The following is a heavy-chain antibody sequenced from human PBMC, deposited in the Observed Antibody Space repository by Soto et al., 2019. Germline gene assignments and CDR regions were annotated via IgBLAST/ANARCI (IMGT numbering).Heavy chain of an antibody. Sequence: PSETLSLTCAVSGGSISSSNWGSCFRQPPGKGLEWIGEIYHSGSTNYNPSLKSRVTISVERSKKQFYLKLRSVTAADTAVYYCARAVRWFDPWGQGTLVTVSS. CDR1: GGSISSSNW. CDR3: ARAVRWFDP. D-gene: IGHD3-22*01. CDR2: IYHSGST. J-gene: IGHJ5*02. V-gene: IGHV4-4*02.